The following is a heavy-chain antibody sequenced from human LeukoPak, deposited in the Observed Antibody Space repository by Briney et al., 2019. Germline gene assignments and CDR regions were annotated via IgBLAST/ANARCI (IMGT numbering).Heavy chain of an antibody. CDR3: ARVHGQQLVDY. V-gene: IGHV3-48*04. CDR1: GFTLSRYT. J-gene: IGHJ4*02. D-gene: IGHD6-13*01. Sequence: GGSLRLSCAASGFTLSRYTMNWVRQAPGKGLEWVSYIDSTGTIYSADSVKGRFTISRDIAKNSLYLQMNSLRPEDTALYYCARVHGQQLVDYWGQGTLVTVSS. CDR2: IDSTGTI.